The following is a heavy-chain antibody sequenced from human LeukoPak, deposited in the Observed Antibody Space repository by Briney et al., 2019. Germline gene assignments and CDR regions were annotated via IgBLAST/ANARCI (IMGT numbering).Heavy chain of an antibody. CDR2: ISGSGGST. CDR1: GFTFSSYA. Sequence: GGSLRLSCAASGFTFSSYAMSWVRQAPGKGLEWVSAISGSGGSTYYADSVKGRFTISRDNSKNTLCLQMNSLRAEDTAVYYCAKDWKYILTPFDYWGQGTLVTVSS. V-gene: IGHV3-23*01. D-gene: IGHD3-9*01. CDR3: AKDWKYILTPFDY. J-gene: IGHJ4*02.